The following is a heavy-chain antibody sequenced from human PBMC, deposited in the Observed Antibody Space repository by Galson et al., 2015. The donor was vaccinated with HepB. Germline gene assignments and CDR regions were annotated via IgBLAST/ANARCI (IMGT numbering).Heavy chain of an antibody. CDR3: AKDRGYSYTAGYYGMDV. CDR2: ISWDGGST. CDR1: GFTFDDYT. D-gene: IGHD5-18*01. J-gene: IGHJ6*02. V-gene: IGHV3-43*01. Sequence: LRLSCAASGFTFDDYTMHWVRQAPGKGLEWVSLISWDGGSTYYADSVKGRFTISRDNSKNSLYLQMNSLRTEDTALYYCAKDRGYSYTAGYYGMDVWGQGTTVTVSS.